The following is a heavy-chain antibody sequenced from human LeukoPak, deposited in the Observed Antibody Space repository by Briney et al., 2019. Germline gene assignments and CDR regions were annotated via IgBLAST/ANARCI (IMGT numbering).Heavy chain of an antibody. CDR1: GFTFSSYT. CDR2: IGTSSTTI. Sequence: GGSLRLSCAASGFTFSSYTMNWVRQPPGKGLEWVSNIGTSSTTIYYADSVKGRFTISRDNAKNSLYLQMNSLRAEDTAVYYCARDQPGGQDLMHASYYYGMDVWGQGTTVTVSS. CDR3: ARDQPGGQDLMHASYYYGMDV. V-gene: IGHV3-48*01. J-gene: IGHJ6*02. D-gene: IGHD2-2*01.